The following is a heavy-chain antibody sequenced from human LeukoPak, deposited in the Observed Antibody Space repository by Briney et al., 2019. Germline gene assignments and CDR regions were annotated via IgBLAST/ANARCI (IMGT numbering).Heavy chain of an antibody. V-gene: IGHV1-2*06. D-gene: IGHD5-18*01. J-gene: IGHJ4*02. Sequence: GASVKVSCKASGYTFTGYYMHWVRQAPGQGLEWMGRINPNSGGTNYAQKFQGRVTMTRDTSISTAYMELSRLRSDDTAVYYCARHTAMVFKPFDYWGQGTLVTVSS. CDR3: ARHTAMVFKPFDY. CDR2: INPNSGGT. CDR1: GYTFTGYY.